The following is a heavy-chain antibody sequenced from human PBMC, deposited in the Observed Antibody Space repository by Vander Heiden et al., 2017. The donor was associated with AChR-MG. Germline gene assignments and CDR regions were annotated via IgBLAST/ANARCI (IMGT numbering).Heavy chain of an antibody. Sequence: QITLKESGPTLVKPTQTLTLTCTFSGFSLTSGMGVAWLRQPPGQALEWLALVYGDDDKRYTTSLKSRLTITEDTSKARVVLTMTNMEPVDTGTYYCAQTSILASTMDYWGQGTLVTVSS. CDR1: GFSLTSGMG. V-gene: IGHV2-5*02. CDR3: AQTSILASTMDY. D-gene: IGHD3-10*01. CDR2: VYGDDDK. J-gene: IGHJ4*02.